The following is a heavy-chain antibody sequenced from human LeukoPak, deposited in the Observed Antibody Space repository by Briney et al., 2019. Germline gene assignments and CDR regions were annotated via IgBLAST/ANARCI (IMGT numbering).Heavy chain of an antibody. CDR3: ARDASGSYSLDY. V-gene: IGHV1-69*04. D-gene: IGHD1-26*01. CDR1: GYTFTSYG. CDR2: IIPILGIA. J-gene: IGHJ4*02. Sequence: GASVKVSCKASGYTFTSYGISWVRQAPGQGLEWMGRIIPILGIANYAQKFQGRVTITADKSTSTAYMELSSLRSEDTAVYYCARDASGSYSLDYWGQGTLVTVSS.